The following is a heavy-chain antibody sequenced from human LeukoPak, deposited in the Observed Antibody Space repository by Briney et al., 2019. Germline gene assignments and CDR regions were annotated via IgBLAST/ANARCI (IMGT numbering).Heavy chain of an antibody. D-gene: IGHD4-17*01. V-gene: IGHV3-21*01. CDR2: ISSSSNYI. Sequence: GSLRLSCAVSGFTFSSYALSWVRRAPGKGLEWVSSISSSSNYIYYADSVRGRFTISRDSAKNLLYLQMNSLRAEDMAVYYCARDGYGDYAFDYWGQGTLVTVSS. CDR1: GFTFSSYA. J-gene: IGHJ4*02. CDR3: ARDGYGDYAFDY.